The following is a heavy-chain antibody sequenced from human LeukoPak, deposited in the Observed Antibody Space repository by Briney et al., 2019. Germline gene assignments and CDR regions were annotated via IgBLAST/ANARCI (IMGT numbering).Heavy chain of an antibody. CDR2: IIPIFGTA. D-gene: IGHD1-26*01. CDR1: GGTFSSYA. V-gene: IGHV1-69*13. Sequence: SVKVSCKASGGTFSSYAISWVRQAPGQGLEWMGGIIPIFGTANYAQKFQGRVTITADESTSTAYMELSSLRSEDTAVYYCARFARYSGSYYSRGAFDIWGQGTMVTVSS. J-gene: IGHJ3*02. CDR3: ARFARYSGSYYSRGAFDI.